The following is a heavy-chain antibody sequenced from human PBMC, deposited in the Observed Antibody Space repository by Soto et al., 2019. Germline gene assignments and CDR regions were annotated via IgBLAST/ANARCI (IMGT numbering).Heavy chain of an antibody. J-gene: IGHJ4*02. V-gene: IGHV1-69*02. D-gene: IGHD2-21*02. CDR1: GGTFSSYT. CDR2: IIPILGIA. CDR3: AGRYGGDSGNVIDFDY. Sequence: QVQLVQSGAEVKKPGSSVKVSCKASGGTFSSYTISWVRQAPGQGLEWMGRIIPILGIANYAQKFQGRVTYTADKPTRTASMGLSSLRSENTAVYYCAGRYGGDSGNVIDFDYWGQGTLGTVSS.